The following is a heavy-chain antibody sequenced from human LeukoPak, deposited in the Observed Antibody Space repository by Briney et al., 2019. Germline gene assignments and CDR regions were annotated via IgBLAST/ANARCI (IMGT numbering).Heavy chain of an antibody. CDR1: EFTFGSYA. Sequence: GGSLRLSCEASEFTFGSYAMSWVRQAPGRGLEWVSGIIDSGDITYYANSVKGRFIISRDNSKNTLYLQMNSLRAEDTAVYYCAKLGGQEVYNYYVGVWGKGTTVAVSS. J-gene: IGHJ6*03. D-gene: IGHD3-16*01. V-gene: IGHV3-23*01. CDR3: AKLGGQEVYNYYVGV. CDR2: IIDSGDIT.